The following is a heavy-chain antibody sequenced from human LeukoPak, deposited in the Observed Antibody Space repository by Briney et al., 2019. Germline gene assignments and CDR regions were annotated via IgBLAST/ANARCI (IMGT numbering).Heavy chain of an antibody. J-gene: IGHJ4*02. D-gene: IGHD1-26*01. CDR3: ASFVSRGSYYVY. CDR2: IYPADSET. CDR1: GYRFTSYW. Sequence: GESLKISCKGSGYRFTSYWIGWVRQMPGKGLEWMGIIYPADSETRYSPSFQGQVTISADRSISTAYLQWSSLKASDTAMYYCASFVSRGSYYVYWGQGTLVTVSS. V-gene: IGHV5-51*01.